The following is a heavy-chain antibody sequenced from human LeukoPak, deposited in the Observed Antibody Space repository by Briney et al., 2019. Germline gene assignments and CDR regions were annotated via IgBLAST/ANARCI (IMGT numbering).Heavy chain of an antibody. Sequence: GRSLRLSCAASGFTFSSYSMNWVRRAPGKGLEWVSYISSSSSTIYYADSVKGRFTISRDNAKNSLYLQMNSLRAEDTAVYYCARNVRGRFDPWGQGTLVTVSS. CDR1: GFTFSSYS. D-gene: IGHD6-25*01. CDR3: ARNVRGRFDP. J-gene: IGHJ5*02. V-gene: IGHV3-48*01. CDR2: ISSSSSTI.